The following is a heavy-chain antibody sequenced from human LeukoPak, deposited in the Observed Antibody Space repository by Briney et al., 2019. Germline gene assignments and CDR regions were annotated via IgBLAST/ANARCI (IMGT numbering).Heavy chain of an antibody. Sequence: XLRLSCAXXXXXXSXXGMXXXRXAPXXXLEXVAVISYDGSNKYYADSVKGRFTISRDNSKNTLYLQMNSLRAEDTAVYYCAKDRGRGDAFDIWGQGTMVTVSS. CDR1: XXXXSXXG. J-gene: IGHJ3*02. D-gene: IGHD3-10*01. CDR2: ISYDGSNK. CDR3: AKDRGRGDAFDI. V-gene: IGHV3-30*18.